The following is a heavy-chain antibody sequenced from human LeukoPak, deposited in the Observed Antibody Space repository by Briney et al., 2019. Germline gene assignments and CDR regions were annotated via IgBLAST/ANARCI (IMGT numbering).Heavy chain of an antibody. D-gene: IGHD4-11*01. CDR2: IYYSGNT. CDR3: ARQLQSNWFDP. Sequence: SETLSLTCTVSGGSISSSSYYRGWIRQPPGKGLEWIGSIYYSGNTYYNPSLKSRVTISVDTSKNQFSLKLSSVTAADTAVYYCARQLQSNWFDPWGQGTLVTVSS. V-gene: IGHV4-39*01. J-gene: IGHJ5*02. CDR1: GGSISSSSYY.